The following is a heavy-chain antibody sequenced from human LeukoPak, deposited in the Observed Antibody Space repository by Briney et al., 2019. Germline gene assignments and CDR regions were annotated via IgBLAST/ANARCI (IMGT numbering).Heavy chain of an antibody. J-gene: IGHJ4*02. V-gene: IGHV1-69*01. CDR3: ARSYGDYWYYFDY. Sequence: SVNVSCKASGGTFSSYAISWVRRAPGQGLEWMGGIIPIFGTANYAQKFQGRVTITADESTSTAYMELSSLRSEDTAVYYCARSYGDYWYYFDYWGQGTLVTVSS. D-gene: IGHD4-17*01. CDR2: IIPIFGTA. CDR1: GGTFSSYA.